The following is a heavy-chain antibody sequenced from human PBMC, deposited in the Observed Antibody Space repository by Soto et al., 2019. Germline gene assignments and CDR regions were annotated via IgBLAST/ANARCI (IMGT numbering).Heavy chain of an antibody. V-gene: IGHV3-30-3*01. J-gene: IGHJ4*01. CDR2: ISYDGSNK. Sequence: GGSLRLSCAASGFTFSSYAMHWVRQAPGKGLEWVAVISYDGSNKYYADSVKGRFTISRDNSKNTLYLQMNSLRAEDTAVYYCARDVMEWELYYFDDWGQGTLVTVSS. CDR3: ARDVMEWELYYFDD. CDR1: GFTFSSYA. D-gene: IGHD1-26*01.